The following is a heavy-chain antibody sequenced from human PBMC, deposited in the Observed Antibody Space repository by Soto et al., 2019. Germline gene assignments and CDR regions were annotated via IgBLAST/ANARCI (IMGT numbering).Heavy chain of an antibody. J-gene: IGHJ5*02. CDR1: GFTFSSYS. CDR3: AREAITMIGLNWFDP. Sequence: EVQLVESGGGLVQPGGSLRLSCAASGFTFSSYSMNWVRQAPGKGLEWVSYISSSSSTIYYADSVKGRFTISRDNAKNSLYLQMNSLRDEDTAVYYCAREAITMIGLNWFDPWCQGTLVTVSS. CDR2: ISSSSSTI. D-gene: IGHD3-22*01. V-gene: IGHV3-48*02.